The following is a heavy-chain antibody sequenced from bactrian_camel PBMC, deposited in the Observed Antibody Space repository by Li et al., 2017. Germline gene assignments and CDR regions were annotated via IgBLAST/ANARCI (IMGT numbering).Heavy chain of an antibody. CDR3: AARGPYCYTKLSVRDFTY. Sequence: HVQLVESGGDSVQAGGSLRLSCAASGRTYSKWCMGWFRQVPGKEREGLATIDSRGITAYADSVKGRFTISKDNVKNILYLQMDNLKPEDTAMYYCAARGPYCYTKLSVRDFTYWGQGTQVTVSS. CDR2: IDSRGIT. J-gene: IGHJ4*01. D-gene: IGHD2*01. V-gene: IGHV3S57*01. CDR1: GRTYSKWC.